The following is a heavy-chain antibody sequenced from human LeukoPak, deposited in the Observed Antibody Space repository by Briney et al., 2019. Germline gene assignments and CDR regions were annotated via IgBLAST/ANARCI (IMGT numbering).Heavy chain of an antibody. CDR1: GGSFSGYY. V-gene: IGHV4-34*01. D-gene: IGHD2-2*01. CDR3: ARAVPAAIRYYGMDV. J-gene: IGHJ6*02. Sequence: PSETLSLTCAVYGGSFSGYYWSWIRQPPGKGLEWIGEINHSGSTNYNPSLKSRVTISVDTSKNRFSLKLSSVTAADTAVYYCARAVPAAIRYYGMDVWGQGTTVTVSS. CDR2: INHSGST.